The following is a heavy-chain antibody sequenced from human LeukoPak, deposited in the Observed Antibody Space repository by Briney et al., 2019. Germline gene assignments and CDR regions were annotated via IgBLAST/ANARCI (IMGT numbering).Heavy chain of an antibody. CDR1: GGSISSGGYY. CDR3: ARHDLGGSSYDY. Sequence: SETLSLTCTDSGGSISSGGYYWSWIRQHPGKGLEWIGYIYYSGSTYYNPSLKSRVTISVDTSKNQFSLKLSSVTAADTAVYYCARHDLGGSSYDYWGQGTLVTVSS. J-gene: IGHJ4*02. V-gene: IGHV4-31*03. D-gene: IGHD6-13*01. CDR2: IYYSGST.